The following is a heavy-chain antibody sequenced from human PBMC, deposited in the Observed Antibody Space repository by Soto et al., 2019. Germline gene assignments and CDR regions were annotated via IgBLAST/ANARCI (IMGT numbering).Heavy chain of an antibody. J-gene: IGHJ4*02. CDR2: ISAYNGNT. CDR1: GYTFTSYG. Sequence: ASVKVSCKASGYTFTSYGISWVRQAPGQGLEWMGWISAYNGNTNYAQKLQGRVTMTTDTSTSTAYMELRSLRPDDTAVYYCTEPPPLEPVPFTYWGQGTLVPVPS. D-gene: IGHD6-6*01. V-gene: IGHV1-18*01. CDR3: TEPPPLEPVPFTY.